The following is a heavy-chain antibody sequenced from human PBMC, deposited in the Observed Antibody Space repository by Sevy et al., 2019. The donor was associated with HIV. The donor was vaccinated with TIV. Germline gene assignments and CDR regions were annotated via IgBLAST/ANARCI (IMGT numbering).Heavy chain of an antibody. CDR3: ARGRKTTEEWLEELDYYYGLDV. D-gene: IGHD2-8*01. V-gene: IGHV3-30*02. J-gene: IGHJ6*02. Sequence: GGSLRLSCAASGFSLTTSDMHWVRQAPGKGLEWVAYVRNDGSNKYYADSVREPFTISRDSPKNTLYLQMNSLRDEDTAIYYCARGRKTTEEWLEELDYYYGLDVWGQGTTVTVSS. CDR1: GFSLTTSD. CDR2: VRNDGSNK.